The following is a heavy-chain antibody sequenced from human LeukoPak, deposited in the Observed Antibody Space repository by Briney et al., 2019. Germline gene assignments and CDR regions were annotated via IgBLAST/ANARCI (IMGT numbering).Heavy chain of an antibody. Sequence: ASVKVSCKASGYTFTGYYMHWVRQAPGQGLEWMGWINPNSGGTNYAQKSQGRVTMTRDTSISTAYMELSRLRSDDTAVYYCARDAVNAVVVVPHNWFDPWGQGTLVTVSS. V-gene: IGHV1-2*02. CDR3: ARDAVNAVVVVPHNWFDP. CDR1: GYTFTGYY. J-gene: IGHJ5*02. D-gene: IGHD2-15*01. CDR2: INPNSGGT.